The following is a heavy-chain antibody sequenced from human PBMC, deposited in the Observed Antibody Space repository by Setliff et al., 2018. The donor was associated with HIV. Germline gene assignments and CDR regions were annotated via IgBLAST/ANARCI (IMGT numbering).Heavy chain of an antibody. Sequence: GGALRLSCVASAFTFSDYYMSWVRQAPGKGLEWIADISSSGTTIFYADSVKGRFTISRDNAKNSLYLQMNSLTAADTAVYFCAQMSIYSSVYFDYWGHGTLVTVSS. D-gene: IGHD2-21*01. CDR2: ISSSGTTI. J-gene: IGHJ4*01. CDR3: AQMSIYSSVYFDY. CDR1: AFTFSDYY. V-gene: IGHV3-11*01.